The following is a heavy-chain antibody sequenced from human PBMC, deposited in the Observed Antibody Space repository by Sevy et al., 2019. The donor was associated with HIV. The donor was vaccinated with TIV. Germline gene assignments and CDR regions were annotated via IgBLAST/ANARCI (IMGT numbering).Heavy chain of an antibody. CDR3: ARDYGSGSYYIDY. Sequence: GGSLRLSCAASGFTFSSYSMNWVRQPPGKGLEWVSSISSSSSYIYYADSVKGRFTISRDNAKNSLYLQMNSLRAEDTAVYYCARDYGSGSYYIDYWGQGTLVTVSS. CDR1: GFTFSSYS. CDR2: ISSSSSYI. J-gene: IGHJ4*02. V-gene: IGHV3-21*01. D-gene: IGHD3-10*01.